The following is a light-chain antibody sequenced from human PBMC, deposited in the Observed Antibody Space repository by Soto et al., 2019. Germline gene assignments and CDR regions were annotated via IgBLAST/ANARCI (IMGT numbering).Light chain of an antibody. CDR3: QQCYMGWT. V-gene: IGKV1-5*01. CDR2: DAS. CDR1: QSIGRF. Sequence: DIQMTQSPSTLSASVGDRVTLTCRASQSIGRFLAWYQHQPGKAPKLLIYDASTLESGVPSRFSGTGSGTEFTFSNTSLQPEDIGTYYCQQCYMGWTFGQGTKVDFK. J-gene: IGKJ1*01.